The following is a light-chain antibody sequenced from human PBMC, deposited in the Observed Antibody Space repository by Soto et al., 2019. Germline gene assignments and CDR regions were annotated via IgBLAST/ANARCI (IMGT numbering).Light chain of an antibody. CDR1: QSVSSSY. V-gene: IGKV3-20*01. CDR2: GAS. Sequence: EIVLTQSPCTLSFSPGERATLSRRASQSVSSSYLAWYQQKPGQAPRLLIYGASSRATGIPDRFSGSGSGTDFTLTISRLEPEDFAVYYCQQYGSSLITFGQGTRLEIK. J-gene: IGKJ5*01. CDR3: QQYGSSLIT.